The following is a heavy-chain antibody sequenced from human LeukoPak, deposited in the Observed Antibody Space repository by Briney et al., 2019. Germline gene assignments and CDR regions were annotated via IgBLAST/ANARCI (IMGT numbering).Heavy chain of an antibody. CDR1: GYTFTSYD. J-gene: IGHJ5*02. V-gene: IGHV1-8*01. CDR3: ARGGPLDCSSTSCYNGFDP. Sequence: ASVTVSFKASGYTFTSYDINWVRQATGQGLEWMGWMNPNSGNTGYAQKFQGRVTMTRNTSISTAYMELSSLRSEDTAVYYCARGGPLDCSSTSCYNGFDPWGQGTLVTVSS. D-gene: IGHD2-2*02. CDR2: MNPNSGNT.